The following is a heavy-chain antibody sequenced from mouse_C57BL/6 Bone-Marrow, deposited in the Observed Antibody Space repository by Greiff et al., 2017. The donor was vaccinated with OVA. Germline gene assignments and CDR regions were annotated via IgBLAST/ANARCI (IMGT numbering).Heavy chain of an antibody. CDR1: GYTFTSYW. CDR2: IDPSDSYT. V-gene: IGHV1-69*01. Sequence: QVQLQQPGAELVMPGASVKLSCKASGYTFTSYWMHWVKQRPGQGLEWIGEIDPSDSYTNYNQKFKGKSTLTVDKSSSTAYMQLSSLTSEDSAVYYCARGIYYYGSSRFAYWGQGTLVTVSA. D-gene: IGHD1-1*01. CDR3: ARGIYYYGSSRFAY. J-gene: IGHJ3*01.